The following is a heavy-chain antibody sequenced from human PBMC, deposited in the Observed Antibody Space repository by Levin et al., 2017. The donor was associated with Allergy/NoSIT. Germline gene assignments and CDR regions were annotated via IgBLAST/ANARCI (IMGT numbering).Heavy chain of an antibody. CDR3: ARDRTTVSSPFDY. CDR2: ISSSSTTI. Sequence: PGESLKISCAASGFTLSHYTMNWVRQAPGKGLEWVSYISSSSTTIYYADSVKGRFTISRDNAKNSLYLQMNSLRDEDTAVYYCARDRTTVSSPFDYWGQGTLVTVSS. D-gene: IGHD4-17*01. CDR1: GFTLSHYT. J-gene: IGHJ4*02. V-gene: IGHV3-48*02.